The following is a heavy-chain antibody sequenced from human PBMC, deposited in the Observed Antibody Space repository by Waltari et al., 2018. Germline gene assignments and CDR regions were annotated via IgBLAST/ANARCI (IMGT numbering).Heavy chain of an antibody. CDR2: IDHSGVT. D-gene: IGHD4-17*01. CDR1: GGSFSGYY. V-gene: IGHV4-34*02. CDR3: ALSRYGLASPKFDP. J-gene: IGHJ5*02. Sequence: QVQVQQWGAGLVKPSETLSLTCAVYGGSFSGYYWSCLRQPPGKALEWIGEIDHSGVTNHNPSLTRRATISVDTSRNQLSLKLTSVTAADTAIYYCALSRYGLASPKFDPWGQGTLVTVSS.